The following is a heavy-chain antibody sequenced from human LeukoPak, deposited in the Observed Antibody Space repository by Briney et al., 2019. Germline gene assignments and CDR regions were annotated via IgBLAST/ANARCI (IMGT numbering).Heavy chain of an antibody. CDR3: ARGLSPHQLWLDY. CDR2: ISPIFDTA. D-gene: IGHD5-18*01. CDR1: GGTFSSYS. J-gene: IGHJ4*02. Sequence: SVKVSCKASGGTFSSYSISWVRQAPGQGLEWMGGISPIFDTANYAQRFQGRVTITTDESTSTAYMELSSLRSEDTAVYYCARGLSPHQLWLDYWGQGTLVTVSS. V-gene: IGHV1-69*05.